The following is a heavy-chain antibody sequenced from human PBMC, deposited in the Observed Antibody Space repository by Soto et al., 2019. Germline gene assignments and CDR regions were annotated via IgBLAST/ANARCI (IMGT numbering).Heavy chain of an antibody. CDR1: GFTFSNHG. CDR2: ISYDGRNK. D-gene: IGHD2-15*01. J-gene: IGHJ4*02. V-gene: IGHV3-33*01. Sequence: QVQSVESGGGVVQPGTSLRLSCAVSGFTFSNHGMHWVRQAPGKGLEWVAFISYDGRNKDYVDSLKGRFTISRDNFKDTLFLQMNTLRADDTAVYYCARDRGWSRSDHFDSWGQGTLVTVSS. CDR3: ARDRGWSRSDHFDS.